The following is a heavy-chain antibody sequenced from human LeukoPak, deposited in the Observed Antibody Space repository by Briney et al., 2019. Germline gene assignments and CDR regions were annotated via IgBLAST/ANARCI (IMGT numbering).Heavy chain of an antibody. CDR3: ARVIVGARLDAFDI. D-gene: IGHD1-26*01. J-gene: IGHJ3*02. CDR1: GGSISSTVYY. V-gene: IGHV4-39*07. Sequence: SETLSLTCTVSGGSISSTVYYWAWIRQPPGKGLEWIGSIYHSGSTYYNPSLKSRVTISVDTSKNQFSLKLSSVTAADTAVYYCARVIVGARLDAFDIWGQGTMVTVSS. CDR2: IYHSGST.